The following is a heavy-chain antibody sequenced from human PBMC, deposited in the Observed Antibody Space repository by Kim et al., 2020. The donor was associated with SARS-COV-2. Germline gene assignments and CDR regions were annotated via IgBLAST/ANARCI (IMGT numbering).Heavy chain of an antibody. CDR2: IYSGGST. V-gene: IGHV3-53*01. CDR3: ARDLDYYGMDV. CDR1: GFTVSSNY. J-gene: IGHJ6*02. Sequence: GGSLRLSCAASGFTVSSNYMSWVRQAPGKGLEWVSVIYSGGSTYYADSVKGRFTISRDNSENTRYLQMNSLRAEDTAVYYCARDLDYYGMDVWGQGTTVTVSS.